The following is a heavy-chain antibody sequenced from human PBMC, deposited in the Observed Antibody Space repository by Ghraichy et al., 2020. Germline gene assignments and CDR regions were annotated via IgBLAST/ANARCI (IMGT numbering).Heavy chain of an antibody. V-gene: IGHV4-34*01. Sequence: SETLSLTCAVYVGSFSGYYWSWIHQPPGRGLEWIGEINPTGITNNSPSLKSRLTMLVDTSKNQFSLKLKSVTAADTAMYYCARRRELWSVAEGDAFDLWGRGTMFTVSS. CDR2: INPTGIT. D-gene: IGHD5-18*01. CDR3: ARRRELWSVAEGDAFDL. J-gene: IGHJ3*01. CDR1: VGSFSGYY.